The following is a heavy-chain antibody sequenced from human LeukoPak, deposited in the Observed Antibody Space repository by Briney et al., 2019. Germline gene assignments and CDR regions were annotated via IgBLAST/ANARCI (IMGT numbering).Heavy chain of an antibody. Sequence: PSETLSLTCTVPGGSISSYYWSWIRQPAGKGLEWIGRIYTSGSTNYNPSLKSRVTMSVDTSKNQFSLKLSSVTAADTAVYYCARETYSTPSYYFDYWGQGTLVTVSS. CDR1: GGSISSYY. CDR2: IYTSGST. D-gene: IGHD6-13*01. V-gene: IGHV4-4*07. J-gene: IGHJ4*02. CDR3: ARETYSTPSYYFDY.